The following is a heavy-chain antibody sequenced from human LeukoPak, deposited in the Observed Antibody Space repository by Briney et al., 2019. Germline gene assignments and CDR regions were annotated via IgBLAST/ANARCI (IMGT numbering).Heavy chain of an antibody. J-gene: IGHJ5*02. D-gene: IGHD6-19*01. CDR1: GDSVSNNGAS. Sequence: SQTLSLTCAISGDSVSNNGASWNWIRQSPSRGLEWLGRTYYRTRWYFDFAVSVRSRATINPDTSKNQFSLQLDSVTPEDTAVYYCARGGAGWYVSVFDPWGQGTLVTVSS. CDR3: ARGGAGWYVSVFDP. V-gene: IGHV6-1*01. CDR2: TYYRTRWYF.